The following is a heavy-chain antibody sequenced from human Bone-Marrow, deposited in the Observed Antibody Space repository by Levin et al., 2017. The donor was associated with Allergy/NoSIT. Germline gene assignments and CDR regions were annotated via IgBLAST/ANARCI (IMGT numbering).Heavy chain of an antibody. CDR3: ANDYAGYEGADS. CDR1: GFTFTTHW. V-gene: IGHV3-7*01. Sequence: GGSLRLSCAGSGFTFTTHWMSWVRQAPGKGLEWVANVNQDGSEKNYMDSVKGRFTISRDNAKNSLYLQMDSLRADDTAVYYCANDYAGYEGADSWGQGTLVTVSS. CDR2: VNQDGSEK. J-gene: IGHJ4*02. D-gene: IGHD4-17*01.